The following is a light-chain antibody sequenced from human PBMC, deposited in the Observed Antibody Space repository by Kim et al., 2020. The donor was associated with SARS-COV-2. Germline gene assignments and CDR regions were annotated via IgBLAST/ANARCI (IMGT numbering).Light chain of an antibody. CDR3: NSRDSNDNVV. J-gene: IGLJ2*01. CDR1: SLRSYY. V-gene: IGLV3-19*01. Sequence: SSELTQDPAVSVALGQTVRITCQGDSLRSYYATWYQQKQGQAPIVVIYGKNNRPSGIPDRFSGSSSGNTASLTITGTQAADEADYYCNSRDSNDNVVFGGGTQLTVL. CDR2: GKN.